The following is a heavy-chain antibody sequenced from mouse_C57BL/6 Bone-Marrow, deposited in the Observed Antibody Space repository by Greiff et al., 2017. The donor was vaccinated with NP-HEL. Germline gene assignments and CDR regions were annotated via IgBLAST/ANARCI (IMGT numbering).Heavy chain of an antibody. CDR2: IYPGDGDT. CDR3: ARAYGRGYYFDY. J-gene: IGHJ2*01. D-gene: IGHD1-1*01. Sequence: VQLQQSGAELVKPGASVKISCKASGYAFSSYWMNWVKQRPGKGLEWIGQIYPGDGDTNYNGKFKGKATLTADKSSSTAYMQLSSLTSEDSAVYFCARAYGRGYYFDYWGQGTTLTVSS. V-gene: IGHV1-80*01. CDR1: GYAFSSYW.